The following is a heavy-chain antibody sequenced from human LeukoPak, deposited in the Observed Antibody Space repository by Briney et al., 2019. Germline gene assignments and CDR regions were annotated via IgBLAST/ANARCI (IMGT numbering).Heavy chain of an antibody. CDR1: GFTFSRHS. D-gene: IGHD5-12*01. Sequence: GGSLRLSCVASGFTFSRHSINWVRQAPGKGLEWVSYISSSSSIIYYADSVKGRFTISRDNAKNSLYLQMNSLRDEDTAVYYCARQGMVATKGTFGELDYWGQGTLVTVSS. J-gene: IGHJ4*02. CDR2: ISSSSSII. CDR3: ARQGMVATKGTFGELDY. V-gene: IGHV3-48*02.